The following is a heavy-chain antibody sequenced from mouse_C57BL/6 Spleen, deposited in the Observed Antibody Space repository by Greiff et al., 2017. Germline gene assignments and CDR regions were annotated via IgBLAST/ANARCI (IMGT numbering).Heavy chain of an antibody. CDR3: ARYGSSQGYFDY. CDR2: IRNKANGYTT. D-gene: IGHD1-1*01. V-gene: IGHV7-3*01. CDR1: GFTFTDYY. Sequence: EVKLVESGGGLVQPGGSLSLSCAASGFTFTDYYMSWVRQPPGKALEWLGFIRNKANGYTTEYSASVKGRFTISRDNSQSILYLQMNALRAEDSATYYCARYGSSQGYFDYWGQGTTLTVSS. J-gene: IGHJ2*01.